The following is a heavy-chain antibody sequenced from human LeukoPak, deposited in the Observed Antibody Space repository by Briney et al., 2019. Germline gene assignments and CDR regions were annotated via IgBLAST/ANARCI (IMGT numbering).Heavy chain of an antibody. Sequence: SETLSLTCTVSGGSISSSSYYWAWIRQPPGKGLEWIGSIHYSGSTYYNPSLQSRVTISIDTSKNQFSLKLRFVTAADAAVYYCARVRCSGGSCPYYYYYYYMDVWGKGTTVTVSS. CDR3: ARVRCSGGSCPYYYYYYYMDV. CDR1: GGSISSSSYY. V-gene: IGHV4-39*07. J-gene: IGHJ6*03. CDR2: IHYSGST. D-gene: IGHD2-15*01.